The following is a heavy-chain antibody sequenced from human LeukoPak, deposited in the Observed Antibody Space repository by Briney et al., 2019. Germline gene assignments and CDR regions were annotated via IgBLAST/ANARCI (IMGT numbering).Heavy chain of an antibody. CDR2: IYNTGST. Sequence: GSLRLSCAASGFTFSSYAMSWVRQAPGKGLEWIGSIYNTGSTFYNPSLKSRVTISIDTSKNQFSLKLTSVTAADTAIYYCASQPYYESSGYYFYWGQGTLVTVSS. V-gene: IGHV4-39*01. J-gene: IGHJ4*02. CDR3: ASQPYYESSGYYFY. CDR1: GFTFSSYA. D-gene: IGHD3-22*01.